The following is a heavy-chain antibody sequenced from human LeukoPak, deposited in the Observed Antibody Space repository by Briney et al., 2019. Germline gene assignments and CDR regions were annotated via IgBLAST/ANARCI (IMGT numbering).Heavy chain of an antibody. CDR2: ISAYNGNT. J-gene: IGHJ3*02. CDR1: GYTFTSYG. D-gene: IGHD6-13*01. CDR3: ARDNAQGIAAADAFDI. V-gene: IGHV1-18*01. Sequence: ASVKVSCKASGYTFTSYGISWVRQAPGQGLEWMGWISAYNGNTNYARKLQGRVTMTTDTSTSTAYMELRSLRSDDTAVYYCARDNAQGIAAADAFDIWGQGTMVTVSS.